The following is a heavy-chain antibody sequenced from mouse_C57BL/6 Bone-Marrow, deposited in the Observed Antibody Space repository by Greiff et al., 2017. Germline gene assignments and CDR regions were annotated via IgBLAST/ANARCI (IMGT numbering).Heavy chain of an antibody. J-gene: IGHJ2*01. V-gene: IGHV14-4*01. CDR2: IDPENGDT. CDR3: TTDGSPYYFDY. Sequence: EVQLQQSGAELVRPGASVKLSCTASGFNIKDDYMHWVKQRPVQGLEWIGWIDPENGDTEYASKFQGKATITADTSSNTAYLQLSSLTSEDTAVYYCTTDGSPYYFDYWGQGTTLTVSS. D-gene: IGHD1-1*01. CDR1: GFNIKDDY.